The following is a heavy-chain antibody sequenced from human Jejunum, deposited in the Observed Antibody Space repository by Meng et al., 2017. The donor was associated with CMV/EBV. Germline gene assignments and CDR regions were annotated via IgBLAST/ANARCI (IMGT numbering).Heavy chain of an antibody. J-gene: IGHJ6*02. CDR2: IYYRGST. Sequence: WCWIRQPPGKGLELIGTIYYRGSTYYNPSLKSRVTISLDTSKNQFSLKLSSVTAADTAVYYCARDIGTDDSSGYYYDYYYYGMDVWGHGTTVTVSS. CDR3: ARDIGTDDSSGYYYDYYYYGMDV. D-gene: IGHD3-22*01. V-gene: IGHV4-39*07.